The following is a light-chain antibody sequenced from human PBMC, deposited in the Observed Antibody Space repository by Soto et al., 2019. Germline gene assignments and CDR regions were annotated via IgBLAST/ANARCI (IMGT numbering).Light chain of an antibody. CDR1: QSIRNH. CDR3: HQRNNWPFA. CDR2: DAS. V-gene: IGKV3-11*01. Sequence: EIVLTQSPATLSLSPGQRATLSCRASQSIRNHLAWYQQKLGQAPRLLIYDASKRATGIPARFSGSGSGADFTLTINSLDPEDFAAYYCHQRNNWPFAFGPGTKVEFK. J-gene: IGKJ3*01.